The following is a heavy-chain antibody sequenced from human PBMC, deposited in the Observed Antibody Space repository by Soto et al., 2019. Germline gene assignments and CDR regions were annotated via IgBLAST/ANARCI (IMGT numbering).Heavy chain of an antibody. J-gene: IGHJ4*02. CDR2: FGPGSGDT. V-gene: IGHV1-2*02. CDR1: GYTLTVLY. D-gene: IGHD1-26*01. CDR3: AIGGSGHLVVFY. Sequence: ASVKVSCKVSGYTLTVLYIHWVRQAPGEGPEWMGEFGPGSGDTRYAQKFQGSVTMTRDTPKHTVYMQLKNLSPDDTAVYYCAIGGSGHLVVFYWGQGTTVTVSS.